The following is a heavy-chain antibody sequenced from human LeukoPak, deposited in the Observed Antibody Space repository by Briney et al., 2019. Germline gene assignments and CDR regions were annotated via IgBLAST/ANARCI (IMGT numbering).Heavy chain of an antibody. D-gene: IGHD7-27*01. Sequence: SETLSLTCLVSGVSISSYYWSWIRQPPGKGLEWIGYIHYSGNTNYNPSLKSRVTMSVDTSKNQFSLKLSSLTAADTAVYFCARDRTGEGYFDYWGRGTLVTVSS. V-gene: IGHV4-59*01. J-gene: IGHJ4*02. CDR3: ARDRTGEGYFDY. CDR1: GVSISSYY. CDR2: IHYSGNT.